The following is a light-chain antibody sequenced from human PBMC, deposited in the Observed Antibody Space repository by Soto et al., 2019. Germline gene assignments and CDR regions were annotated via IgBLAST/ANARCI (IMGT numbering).Light chain of an antibody. V-gene: IGLV2-8*01. CDR3: SSYAGSNNWV. CDR1: SSDVGDYNY. Sequence: QSVLTQPPSASGSPGQSVTISCTGTSSDVGDYNYVSWYQQHPGKAPKLMIYEVSKRPSGVPDRFSGSKSGNTASLTVSGLQAEDEADYYCSSYAGSNNWVFGGGTKFTVL. J-gene: IGLJ3*02. CDR2: EVS.